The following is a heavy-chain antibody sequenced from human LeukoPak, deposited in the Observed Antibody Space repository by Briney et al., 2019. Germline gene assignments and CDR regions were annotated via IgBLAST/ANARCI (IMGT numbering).Heavy chain of an antibody. CDR1: GGSISSYY. V-gene: IGHV4-4*07. CDR3: ATLEKAARQFDY. J-gene: IGHJ4*02. D-gene: IGHD6-25*01. CDR2: IYTSGST. Sequence: PSETLSLTCTVSGGSISSYYWSWVRQPAGKGLEWIGRIYTSGSTNYNPSLKSRVTISVDTSKNQFSLKLSSVTAADTAVYYCATLEKAARQFDYWGQGTLVTVSS.